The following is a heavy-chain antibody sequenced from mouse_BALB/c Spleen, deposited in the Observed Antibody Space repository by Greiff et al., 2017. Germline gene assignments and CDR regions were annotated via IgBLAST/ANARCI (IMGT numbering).Heavy chain of an antibody. CDR1: GFTFSSYG. D-gene: IGHD2-1*01. J-gene: IGHJ2*01. CDR3: ARHEEVIDY. CDR2: ISSGGSYT. V-gene: IGHV5-6*01. Sequence: EVKVVESGGDLVKPGGSLKLSCAASGFTFSSYGMSWVRQTPDKRLEWVATISSGGSYTYYPDSVKGRFTISRDNAKNTLYLQMSSLKSEDTAMYYCARHEEVIDYWGQGTTLTVSS.